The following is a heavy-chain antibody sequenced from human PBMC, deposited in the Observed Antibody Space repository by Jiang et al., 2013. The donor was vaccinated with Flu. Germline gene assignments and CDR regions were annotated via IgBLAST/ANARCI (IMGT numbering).Heavy chain of an antibody. V-gene: IGHV4-34*01. Sequence: LLKPSETLSLTCAVYGGSFSGYYWSWIRQPPGKGLEWIGEINHSGSTNYNPSLKSRVTISVDTSKNQFSLKLSSVTAADTAVYYCARGRDSGWYVPAGDWGQGTLVTVSS. CDR3: ARGRDSGWYVPAGD. J-gene: IGHJ4*02. CDR2: INHSGST. CDR1: GGSFSGYY. D-gene: IGHD6-19*01.